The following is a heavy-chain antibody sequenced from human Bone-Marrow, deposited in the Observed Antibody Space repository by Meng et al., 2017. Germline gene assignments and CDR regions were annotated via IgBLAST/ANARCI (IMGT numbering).Heavy chain of an antibody. D-gene: IGHD6-13*01. Sequence: LGQSGAGVKKPGASVKVSCKASGYTFTSYGISWVRQAPGQGLEGMGGIIPIFGTANYAQKFQGRVTITADESTSTAYMELSSLRSEDTAVYYCARTTGYSSSWYETFFDYWGQGTLVTVSS. V-gene: IGHV1-69*13. CDR1: GYTFTSYG. CDR2: IIPIFGTA. CDR3: ARTTGYSSSWYETFFDY. J-gene: IGHJ4*02.